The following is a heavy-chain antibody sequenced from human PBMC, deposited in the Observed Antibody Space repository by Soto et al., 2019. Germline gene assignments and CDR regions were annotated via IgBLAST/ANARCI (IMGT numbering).Heavy chain of an antibody. D-gene: IGHD3-22*01. CDR1: GYTFTSYA. Sequence: ASVKVSCKASGYTFTSYAMDWVRQAPGQRLEWMGWINAGNGNTKYSQKFQGRVTITRDTSATTAYMELSSLRSEDTAVYYCARIAPQEYYYDSSGPLWFDPWGQGTLVTVSS. J-gene: IGHJ5*02. V-gene: IGHV1-3*01. CDR3: ARIAPQEYYYDSSGPLWFDP. CDR2: INAGNGNT.